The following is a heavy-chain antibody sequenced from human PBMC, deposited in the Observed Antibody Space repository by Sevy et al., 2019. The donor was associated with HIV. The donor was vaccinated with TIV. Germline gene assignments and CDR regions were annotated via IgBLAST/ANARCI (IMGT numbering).Heavy chain of an antibody. Sequence: GGSLRLSCTASGFTFGDYCMSWVRQAPGKGLEWVAFLKSDVYGGTVDHAASVRGRFVISRDDSKTIADLQMNDLKTEGTGVYYCTRWKAAQSIFDCWGQGALVTVSS. CDR3: TRWKAAQSIFDC. V-gene: IGHV3-49*04. CDR2: LKSDVYGGTV. CDR1: GFTFGDYC. J-gene: IGHJ4*02. D-gene: IGHD6-13*01.